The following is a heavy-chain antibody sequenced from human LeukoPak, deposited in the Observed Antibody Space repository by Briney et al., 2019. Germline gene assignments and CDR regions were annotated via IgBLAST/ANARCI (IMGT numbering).Heavy chain of an antibody. D-gene: IGHD5-24*01. CDR1: GFTFSSYA. J-gene: IGHJ5*02. CDR3: ARTTTMATLVH. Sequence: GGSLRLSCSASGFTFSSYAMHWVRQAPGKGLEWISYISSSGSTIYYADSVKGRFTISRDNAKNSLYLQMNSLRAEDTAVYYCARTTTMATLVHWGQGTLVTVSS. CDR2: ISSSGSTI. V-gene: IGHV3-48*03.